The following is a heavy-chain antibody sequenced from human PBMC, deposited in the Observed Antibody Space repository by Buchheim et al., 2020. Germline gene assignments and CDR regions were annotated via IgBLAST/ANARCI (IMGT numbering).Heavy chain of an antibody. J-gene: IGHJ5*02. CDR3: AREKGDDYVWGSYRRNWFDP. D-gene: IGHD3-16*02. CDR2: INHSGST. CDR1: GGSFSGYY. Sequence: QVPLQQWGAGLLKPSETLSLTCAVYGGSFSGYYWSWIRQPPGKGLEWIGEINHSGSTNYNPSLKSRVTISVDTSKNQFSLKLSSVTAADTAVYYCAREKGDDYVWGSYRRNWFDPWGQGTL. V-gene: IGHV4-34*01.